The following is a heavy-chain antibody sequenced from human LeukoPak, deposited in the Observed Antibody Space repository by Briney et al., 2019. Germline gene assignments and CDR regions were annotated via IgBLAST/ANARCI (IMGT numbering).Heavy chain of an antibody. J-gene: IGHJ4*02. D-gene: IGHD1-1*01. CDR2: IKSKTNGETT. CDR3: TTNAAVGTWEIFDY. Sequence: GGSLRLSCAASGFAFTKAWMSWVRQAPGKGLEWVGRIKSKTNGETTDYAAPVRGRFTISRDDSKNMVYLQMNSLKTEDTAVYYCTTNAAVGTWEIFDYWGQGTLVTVSS. CDR1: GFAFTKAW. V-gene: IGHV3-15*01.